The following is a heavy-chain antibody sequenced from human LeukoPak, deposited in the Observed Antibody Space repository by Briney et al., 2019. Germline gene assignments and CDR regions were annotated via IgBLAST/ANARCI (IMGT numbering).Heavy chain of an antibody. CDR2: ISGSGGST. J-gene: IGHJ5*02. CDR3: AKDTTVTTFVWFDP. Sequence: GGSLRLSCAASGFTFSSYAMSWVRQAPGKGLEWVSAISGSGGSTYYADSVKGRFTTSRDNSKNTLYLQMNSLRAEDTAVYYCAKDTTVTTFVWFDPWGQGTLVTVAS. D-gene: IGHD4-17*01. V-gene: IGHV3-23*01. CDR1: GFTFSSYA.